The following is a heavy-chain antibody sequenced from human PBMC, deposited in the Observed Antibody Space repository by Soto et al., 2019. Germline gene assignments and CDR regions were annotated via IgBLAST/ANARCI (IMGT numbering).Heavy chain of an antibody. D-gene: IGHD6-19*01. CDR2: IYPGDSDT. CDR3: ARKRLPVAPNDF. V-gene: IGHV5-51*01. CDR1: GYSFTTFR. J-gene: IGHJ4*02. Sequence: PGESLKISCTGSGYSFTTFRIAWVRQMPGKGLEWMGIIYPGDSDTKYNPSFQGQVTFSVDRSISTAYMFFNSLKASDTAMYYCARKRLPVAPNDFWGQGTLVTVSS.